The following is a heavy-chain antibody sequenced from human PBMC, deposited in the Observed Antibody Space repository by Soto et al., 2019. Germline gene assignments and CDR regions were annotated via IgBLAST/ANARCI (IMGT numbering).Heavy chain of an antibody. CDR1: SGSISSGNW. CDR2: IYHSGST. CDR3: ARGTEKTRRFDY. Sequence: SETLSRTCAVSSGSISSGNWWSWVRQPPGKGLEWIGEIYHSGSTNYNPSLKSRVTISVDKSKNQFSLKLSSVTAADTAVYYCARGTEKTRRFDYWGQGTLVTVSS. J-gene: IGHJ4*02. V-gene: IGHV4-4*02.